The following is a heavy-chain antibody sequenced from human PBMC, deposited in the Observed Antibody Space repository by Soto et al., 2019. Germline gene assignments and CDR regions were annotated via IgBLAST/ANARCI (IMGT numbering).Heavy chain of an antibody. CDR1: GGSISSYY. CDR2: IYYSGST. V-gene: IGHV4-59*08. CDR3: AGRYGSGLDY. J-gene: IGHJ4*02. Sequence: QVQLQESGPGLVKPSETLSLTCTVSGGSISSYYWSWIRQPPGKGLDWIGYIYYSGSTNYNPSLKSRVTISVDTSKNQFSLKLSSVTAADTAVYYCAGRYGSGLDYWGQGTLVTVSS. D-gene: IGHD3-10*01.